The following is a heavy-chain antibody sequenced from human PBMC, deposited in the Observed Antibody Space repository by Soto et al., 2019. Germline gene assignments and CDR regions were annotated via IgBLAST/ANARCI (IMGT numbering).Heavy chain of an antibody. Sequence: PSETLSLTCAVSGGSISSGGYSWSWIRQPPGKGLEWIGYMYHSGSTYYNPSPKSRVTISVDTSKNQFSLKLSSVTAADTAVYYCAIGLLDLLRGARSGMDAWGQGTTVTVAS. J-gene: IGHJ6*02. CDR3: AIGLLDLLRGARSGMDA. CDR1: GGSISSGGYS. V-gene: IGHV4-30-2*01. D-gene: IGHD1-26*01. CDR2: MYHSGST.